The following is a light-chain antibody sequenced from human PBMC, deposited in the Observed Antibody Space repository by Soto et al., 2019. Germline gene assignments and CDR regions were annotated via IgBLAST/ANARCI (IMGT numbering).Light chain of an antibody. V-gene: IGKV3-15*01. J-gene: IGKJ2*01. CDR2: GAS. CDR3: QQYNNWPPYT. CDR1: QSVTSN. Sequence: EVVMTQSPATLSVSPGERATLSCRASQSVTSNLAWYQQKPGQAPRLLIYGASTRATGIPASFSGSGSGTEFTRTISSRQSEDFTVYYCQQYNNWPPYTFGQGTKLEIK.